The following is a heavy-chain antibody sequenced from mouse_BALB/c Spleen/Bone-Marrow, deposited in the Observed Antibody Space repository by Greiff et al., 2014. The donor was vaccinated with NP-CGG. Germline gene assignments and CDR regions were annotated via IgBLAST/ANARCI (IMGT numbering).Heavy chain of an antibody. CDR2: ITYSANT. Sequence: VQLQQPGPSLVKPSQTLSLTCSVPGDSITRGYWNWIRTFPGNKLEYMGYITYSANTYYNPSLKSRLSITRDTSKNQYYLQLNSVTTEDTATYYCATGYYFDYWGQGTTLTVSS. D-gene: IGHD4-1*01. CDR1: GDSITRGY. CDR3: ATGYYFDY. J-gene: IGHJ2*01. V-gene: IGHV3-8*02.